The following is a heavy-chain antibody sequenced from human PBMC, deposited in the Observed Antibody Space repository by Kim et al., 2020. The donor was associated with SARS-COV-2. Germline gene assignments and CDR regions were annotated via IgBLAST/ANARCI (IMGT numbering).Heavy chain of an antibody. CDR2: IYYSGST. J-gene: IGHJ6*02. CDR3: ARLRASGIYDFWSGRKGYGMDV. D-gene: IGHD3-3*01. CDR1: GGSISSGDYY. Sequence: SETLSLTCTVSGGSISSGDYYWSWIRQPPGKGLEWIGYIYYSGSTYYNPSLKSRVTISVDTSKNQFSLKLSSVTAADTAVYYCARLRASGIYDFWSGRKGYGMDVWGQGTPVTVSS. V-gene: IGHV4-30-4*01.